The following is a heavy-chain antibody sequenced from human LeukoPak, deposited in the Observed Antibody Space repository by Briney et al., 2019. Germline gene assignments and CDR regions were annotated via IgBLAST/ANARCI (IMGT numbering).Heavy chain of an antibody. V-gene: IGHV4-34*01. Sequence: SETLSLTCAVYGGSFSGYYWSWIRQPPGKGLEWIGEINHSGSTNYNPSLKSRVTISVDTSKNQFSLKLSSVTAADTAVYYCARGRYSYVDYWGQGTLVTVSS. D-gene: IGHD5-18*01. J-gene: IGHJ4*02. CDR1: GGSFSGYY. CDR3: ARGRYSYVDY. CDR2: INHSGST.